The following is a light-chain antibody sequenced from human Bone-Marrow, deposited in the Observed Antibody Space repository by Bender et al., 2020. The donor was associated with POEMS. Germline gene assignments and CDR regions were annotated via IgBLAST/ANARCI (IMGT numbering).Light chain of an antibody. CDR1: ELGDKF. CDR3: QTWDTSTAV. Sequence: SYELTQPPSVSVSPGQTAIMSCSGDELGDKFAFWYQQRPGQTPLLGIYQDSKRPSGIPERFSGSNSGNTATLTISGTQAIDEADYYCQTWDTSTAVFGGGTKLTVL. J-gene: IGLJ3*02. V-gene: IGLV3-1*01. CDR2: QDS.